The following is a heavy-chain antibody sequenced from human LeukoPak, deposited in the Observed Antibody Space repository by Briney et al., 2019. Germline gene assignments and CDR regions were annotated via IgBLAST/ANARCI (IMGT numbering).Heavy chain of an antibody. V-gene: IGHV4-4*02. CDR1: GGSISSGNW. D-gene: IGHD2-15*01. CDR3: ARGLVDDYYYGMDV. Sequence: NASETLSLTCAVSGGSISSGNWWSWVRQPPGKGPEWIGEINHSGSTNYNPSLKSRVTISVDTSKNQFSLKLSSVTAADTAVYYCARGLVDDYYYGMDVRGQGTTVTVSS. CDR2: INHSGST. J-gene: IGHJ6*02.